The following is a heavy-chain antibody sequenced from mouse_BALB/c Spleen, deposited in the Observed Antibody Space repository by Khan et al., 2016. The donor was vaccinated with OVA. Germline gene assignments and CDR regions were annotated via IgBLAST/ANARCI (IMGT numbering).Heavy chain of an antibody. D-gene: IGHD1-1*01. CDR3: ARRDYGSSYPGFVY. V-gene: IGHV1-77*01. J-gene: IGHJ3*01. CDR2: IYPGSGSI. CDR1: GYSFTDYI. Sequence: QVRLQQSGPELVKPGASVKMSCKASGYSFTDYIISWVKRRTGQGLQWIGEIYPGSGSIYSNEKFKGKATLTADKSSNTAYMQLSSLTSEDSAVYCCARRDYGSSYPGFVYWGQGTLVTVSA.